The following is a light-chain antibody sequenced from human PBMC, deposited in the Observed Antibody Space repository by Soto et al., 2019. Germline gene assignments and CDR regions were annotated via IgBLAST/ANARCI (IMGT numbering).Light chain of an antibody. Sequence: EIVMTQSPATLSVSPGERATLSCRASQSVTSNLAWYQQKPGQAPRLLIFGASTRATGIPARFSGSGSGTEFTLNISSLQSEDFAVYYCQKYNNRPLTFGGGTKVEIK. CDR3: QKYNNRPLT. V-gene: IGKV3-15*01. J-gene: IGKJ4*01. CDR2: GAS. CDR1: QSVTSN.